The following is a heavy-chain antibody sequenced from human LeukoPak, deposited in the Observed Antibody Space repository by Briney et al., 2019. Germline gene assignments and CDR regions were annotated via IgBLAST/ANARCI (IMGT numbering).Heavy chain of an antibody. CDR3: TRDFLHVYYYDSSGYVRGAFDI. CDR2: INPNSGGT. D-gene: IGHD3-22*01. V-gene: IGHV1-2*02. Sequence: GASVNVSCKASGYTFTGYYMHWVRQAPGQGLEWMGWINPNSGGTNFAQKFQGRVTMTRDTSISTVYMELSRLRSDDTAVYYCTRDFLHVYYYDSSGYVRGAFDIWGQGTMVTVSS. J-gene: IGHJ3*02. CDR1: GYTFTGYY.